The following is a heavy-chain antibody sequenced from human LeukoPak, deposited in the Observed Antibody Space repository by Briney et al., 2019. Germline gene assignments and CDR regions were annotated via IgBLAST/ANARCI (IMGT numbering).Heavy chain of an antibody. V-gene: IGHV3-23*01. CDR1: GFTLSSYA. CDR2: VSDSGNT. Sequence: GGSLRLSCAASGFTLSSYAMSWVRQAPGKVLEWVSAVSDSGNTYHADSVKGRFTISRDSSKNTLFLQMNRLRPEDAAVYYCAKAPVTTCRGAYCYPFDYWGQGTLVTVSS. CDR3: AKAPVTTCRGAYCYPFDY. J-gene: IGHJ4*02. D-gene: IGHD2-21*01.